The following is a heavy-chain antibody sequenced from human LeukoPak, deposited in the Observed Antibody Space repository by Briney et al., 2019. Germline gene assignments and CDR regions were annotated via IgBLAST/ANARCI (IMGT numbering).Heavy chain of an antibody. V-gene: IGHV3-23*01. Sequence: QTGGSLRLSCAASGFTFSSHGMNWVRQAPGKGLEWVSAISGSGGSTYYADSVKGRFTISRDNSKNTLYLQMNSLRAEDTAVYYCAKEPHYDSSGYYYYWGQGTLVTVSS. CDR3: AKEPHYDSSGYYYY. J-gene: IGHJ4*02. D-gene: IGHD3-22*01. CDR2: ISGSGGST. CDR1: GFTFSSHG.